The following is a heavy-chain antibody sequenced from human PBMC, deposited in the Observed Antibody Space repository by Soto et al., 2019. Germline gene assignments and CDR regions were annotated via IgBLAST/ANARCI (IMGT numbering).Heavy chain of an antibody. CDR2: IWYDGSNK. V-gene: IGHV3-33*01. Sequence: GGSLRLSCAASGFTFSSYGMHWVRQAPGKGLEWVAVIWYDGSNKYYADSVKGRFTISRHNSKNTLYLQMKSLRAEDTAVYYCARDGAPVAGDYYYYGMDVWGQGTTVTVSS. D-gene: IGHD6-19*01. J-gene: IGHJ6*02. CDR1: GFTFSSYG. CDR3: ARDGAPVAGDYYYYGMDV.